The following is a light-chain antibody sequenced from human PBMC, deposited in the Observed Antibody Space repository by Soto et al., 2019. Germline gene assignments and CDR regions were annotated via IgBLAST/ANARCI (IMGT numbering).Light chain of an antibody. CDR1: QYINTR. Sequence: EIVLTQSPATLSSFPGDRVTLSCRASQYINTRLAWYQHRPGQAPRLLIYQTSLRAAGIPARFSASGSGTDFTLTISSLQPEDFATYYCLQGYSIPRTFGQGTKVDIK. J-gene: IGKJ1*01. CDR3: LQGYSIPRT. CDR2: QTS. V-gene: IGKV3-11*01.